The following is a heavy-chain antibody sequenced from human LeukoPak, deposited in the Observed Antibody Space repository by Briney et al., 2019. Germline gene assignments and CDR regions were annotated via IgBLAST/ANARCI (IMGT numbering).Heavy chain of an antibody. CDR2: IKEDRSQK. V-gene: IGHV3-7*01. D-gene: IGHD1-26*01. J-gene: IGHJ4*02. CDR1: GFTFSSYW. Sequence: GGSLRLSCAASGFTFSSYWMSWVRQAPGKGLEWVANIKEDRSQKNYVDSVKGRFTISRDNAKKSLYLQMISLRAEDTAVYYCARDRPSGSYDYWGQGALVTVSS. CDR3: ARDRPSGSYDY.